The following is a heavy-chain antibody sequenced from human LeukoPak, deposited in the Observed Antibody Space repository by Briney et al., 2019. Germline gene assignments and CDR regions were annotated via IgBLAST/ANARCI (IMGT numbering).Heavy chain of an antibody. V-gene: IGHV4-39*01. CDR1: GDSISSSRCS. CDR3: ARHTIAVSWFDP. Sequence: SETLSLTCTVSGDSISSSRCSWGWIRQPPRKGLEWIGSIYYSGNTYYNPSLKSRVTISIDTSKNQFSLKLFSVTAAHTAIYYCARHTIAVSWFDPWGQGTLVTVSS. J-gene: IGHJ5*02. D-gene: IGHD5-24*01. CDR2: IYYSGNT.